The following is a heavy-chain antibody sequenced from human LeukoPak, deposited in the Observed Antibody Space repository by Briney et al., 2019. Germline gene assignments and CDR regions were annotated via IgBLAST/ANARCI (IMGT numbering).Heavy chain of an antibody. Sequence: ASVKVSCKASGYSFTGYFMQWVRQAPGQGLEWMGLINPNSGDTNYAQKFQGRVTMTRDTSISTAYMELSRLRSDDAAVYYCARRFYYAMDVWGQGTTVTVSS. D-gene: IGHD3-16*01. CDR3: ARRFYYAMDV. V-gene: IGHV1-2*02. CDR1: GYSFTGYF. CDR2: INPNSGDT. J-gene: IGHJ6*02.